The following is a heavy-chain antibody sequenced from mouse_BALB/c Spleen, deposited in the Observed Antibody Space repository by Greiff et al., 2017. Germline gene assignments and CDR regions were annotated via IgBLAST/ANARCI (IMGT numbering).Heavy chain of an antibody. J-gene: IGHJ3*01. Sequence: VQGVESGPGLVAPSQSLSITCTVSGFSLTSYGVHWVRQPPGKGLEWLGVIWAGGSTNYNSALMSRLSISKDNSKSQVFLKMNSLQTDDTAMYYCARETTATWFAYWGQGTLVTVSA. D-gene: IGHD1-2*01. CDR1: GFSLTSYG. CDR3: ARETTATWFAY. V-gene: IGHV2-9*02. CDR2: IWAGGST.